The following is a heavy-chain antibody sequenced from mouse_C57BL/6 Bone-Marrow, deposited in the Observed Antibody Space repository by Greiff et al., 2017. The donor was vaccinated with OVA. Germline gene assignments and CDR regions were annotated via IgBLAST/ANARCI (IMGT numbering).Heavy chain of an antibody. J-gene: IGHJ2*01. CDR2: IDPANGNT. Sequence: VHVKQSVAELVRPGASVKLSCTASGFNIKNTYMHWVKQRPEQGLEWIGRIDPANGNTKYAPKFQGKATITADTSSTTAFLQHSSLTSEDTAIYYWASLYDYGVVDYWGQGTTLTVSS. D-gene: IGHD2-4*01. V-gene: IGHV14-3*01. CDR3: ASLYDYGVVDY. CDR1: GFNIKNTY.